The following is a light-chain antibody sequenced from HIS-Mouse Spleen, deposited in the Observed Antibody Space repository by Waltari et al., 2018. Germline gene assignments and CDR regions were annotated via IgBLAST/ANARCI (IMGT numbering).Light chain of an antibody. J-gene: IGLJ3*02. CDR3: CSYAGSSTWV. V-gene: IGLV2-23*01. CDR2: EGS. CDR1: SSAFASYNL. Sequence: QSALTQPASVSGSPGQSITISCTGTSSAFASYNLVPWYQQPPGKAPKLMIYEGSKRPSGVSNRFSGSKSGNTASLTISGLQAEDEADYYCCSYAGSSTWVFGGGTKLTVL.